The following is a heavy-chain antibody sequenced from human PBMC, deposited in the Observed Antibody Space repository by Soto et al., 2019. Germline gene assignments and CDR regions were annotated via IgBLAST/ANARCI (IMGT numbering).Heavy chain of an antibody. V-gene: IGHV3-30*03. CDR2: ISYDGSNK. Sequence: GGSLRLSCAASGFTFSSYGMHWVRQAPGKGLEWVAVISYDGSNKYYADSVKGRFTISRDNSKNTLYLQMNSLRAEDTAVYYLVEVRLVKGGNNWFDPWGQGTLVTVSS. D-gene: IGHD6-19*01. J-gene: IGHJ5*02. CDR3: VEVRLVKGGNNWFDP. CDR1: GFTFSSYG.